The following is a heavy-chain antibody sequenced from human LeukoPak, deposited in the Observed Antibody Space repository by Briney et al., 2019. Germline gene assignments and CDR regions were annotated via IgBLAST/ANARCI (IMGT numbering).Heavy chain of an antibody. V-gene: IGHV3-23*01. CDR2: ISGSGGST. Sequence: GGSLRLSCAASGFTFSSYAMSWVRQAPGKGLEWVSAISGSGGSTYYADSVKGRFTISRDNSKNTLYLQMNSLRAEDTAVYYCAKDLSTNYYGSGSYPVFDYWGQGTLVTVSS. J-gene: IGHJ4*02. CDR1: GFTFSSYA. CDR3: AKDLSTNYYGSGSYPVFDY. D-gene: IGHD3-10*01.